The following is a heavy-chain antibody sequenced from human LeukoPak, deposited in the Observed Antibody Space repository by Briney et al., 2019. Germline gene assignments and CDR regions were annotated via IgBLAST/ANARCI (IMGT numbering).Heavy chain of an antibody. D-gene: IGHD6-19*01. CDR3: ATAAGYSSGWYAVRY. J-gene: IGHJ4*02. CDR1: GFTFSSYA. CDR2: ISYDGSNK. Sequence: GGSLRLSCAASGFTFSSYAMHWVRQAPGKGLEWVAVISYDGSNKYYADSVKGRFTISRDNSKNTLYLQMNSLRAEDTAVYYCATAAGYSSGWYAVRYWGQGTLVTVSS. V-gene: IGHV3-30*04.